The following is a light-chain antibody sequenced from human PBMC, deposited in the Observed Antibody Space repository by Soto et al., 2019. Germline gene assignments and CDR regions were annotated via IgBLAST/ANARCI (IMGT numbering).Light chain of an antibody. CDR2: GVT. CDR3: SSSTRGSTGI. V-gene: IGLV2-14*03. CDR1: TNDVGGYNY. Sequence: QSALTQPASVSGSPGQSITISCSGTTNDVGGYNYVSWYQQHPGKAPKLLIYGVTDRLSGVSSRLSGSKTGDAASLTISGHHAGEEGDYYRSSSTRGSTGIFGGGTKLTVL. J-gene: IGLJ2*01.